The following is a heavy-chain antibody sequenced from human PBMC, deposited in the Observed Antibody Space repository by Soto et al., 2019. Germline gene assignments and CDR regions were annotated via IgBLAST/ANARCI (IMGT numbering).Heavy chain of an antibody. J-gene: IGHJ3*02. CDR3: AGVTGYSYGPHSKAVDI. D-gene: IGHD5-18*01. CDR1: GGSFSGYY. Sequence: LSLTCAVYGGSFSGYYWSWIRQPPGKGLGWIGEINHSGSTNYNPSLKSRVTISVDTSKNQFSLKLSSVTAADTAVYYCAGVTGYSYGPHSKAVDIWGQGTMVTVSS. CDR2: INHSGST. V-gene: IGHV4-34*01.